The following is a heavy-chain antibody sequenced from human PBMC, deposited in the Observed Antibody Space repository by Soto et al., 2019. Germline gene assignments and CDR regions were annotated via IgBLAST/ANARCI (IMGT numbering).Heavy chain of an antibody. CDR3: AMKSNKDSCFDY. J-gene: IGHJ4*02. Sequence: GGSLRLSCAASGFTFSSYSMNWVRQAPGKGLEWVSSISSSSSYIYYADSVKGRFTISRDNAKNSLYLQMNSLRAEDTAVYYCAMKSNKDSCFDYWGQGTLVTVSS. CDR2: ISSSSSYI. V-gene: IGHV3-21*01. D-gene: IGHD2-15*01. CDR1: GFTFSSYS.